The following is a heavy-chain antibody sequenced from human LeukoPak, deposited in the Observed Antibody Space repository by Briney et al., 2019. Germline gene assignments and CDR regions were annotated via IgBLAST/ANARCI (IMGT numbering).Heavy chain of an antibody. CDR3: ARVEFSSGWYGEAYFDY. CDR1: GLTFSSYA. CDR2: ISYDGSNK. V-gene: IGHV3-30*04. D-gene: IGHD6-19*01. Sequence: GRSLRLSCAASGLTFSSYAMHWVRQAPGKGLEWVAVISYDGSNKYYADSVKGRFTISRDNSKNTLYLQMNSLRAEDTAVYYCARVEFSSGWYGEAYFDYWGQGTLVTVSS. J-gene: IGHJ4*02.